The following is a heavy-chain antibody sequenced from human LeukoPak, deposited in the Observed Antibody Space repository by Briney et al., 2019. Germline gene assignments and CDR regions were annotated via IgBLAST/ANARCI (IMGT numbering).Heavy chain of an antibody. V-gene: IGHV3-7*01. D-gene: IGHD4-23*01. J-gene: IGHJ4*02. CDR3: ARDSPFGGN. CDR1: GFTFSTYW. CDR2: IKGDGSER. Sequence: PGGSLRLSCAASGFTFSTYWMSWVRQAPGKGLEWVANIKGDGSERNYEDSVKGRFTISRDNAKNSLYLQINSLRGEDTAVYYCARDSPFGGNWGQGTLVTVSS.